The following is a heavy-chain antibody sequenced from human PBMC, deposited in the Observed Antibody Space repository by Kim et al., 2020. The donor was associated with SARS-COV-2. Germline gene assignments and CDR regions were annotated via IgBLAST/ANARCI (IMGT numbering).Heavy chain of an antibody. CDR1: GYTFTSYD. CDR2: MNPNSGNT. J-gene: IGHJ6*02. V-gene: IGHV1-8*01. D-gene: IGHD3-22*01. CDR3: ARGLMAHYDSSGRGYYYYYGMDV. Sequence: ASVKVSCKASGYTFTSYDINWVRQATGQGLEWMGWMNPNSGNTGYAQKFQGRVTMTRNTSISTAYMELSSLRSEDTAVYYCARGLMAHYDSSGRGYYYYYGMDVWGQGTTVTVSS.